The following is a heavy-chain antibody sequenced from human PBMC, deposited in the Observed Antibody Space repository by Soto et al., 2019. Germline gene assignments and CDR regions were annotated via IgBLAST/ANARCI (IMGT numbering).Heavy chain of an antibody. D-gene: IGHD4-17*01. CDR2: INLRGGTT. CDR3: ARGPDDSDVPRWDH. Sequence: QVQLAQSGPEVRKPGASVRLSCATSGYNFNQYYIHWVRQAPGQGLERMGIINLRGGTTEYAHKFRGRVTVTGGTSTRTAYMELSSLRSEDTAVYFCARGPDDSDVPRWDHWGQGTLITVSS. J-gene: IGHJ4*02. CDR1: GYNFNQYY. V-gene: IGHV1-46*02.